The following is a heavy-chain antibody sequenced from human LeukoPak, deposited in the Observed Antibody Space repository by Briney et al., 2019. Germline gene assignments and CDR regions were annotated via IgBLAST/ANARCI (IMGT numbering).Heavy chain of an antibody. CDR1: GGSISSSSYY. D-gene: IGHD3-9*01. CDR2: IYYSGSA. Sequence: SETLSLTCTVSGGSISSSSYYWGWIRQPPGKGLEWIGSIYYSGSAYYNPSLKSRATISVDTSKNQFFLNLNPVTAADTAVYYCARTPVLRNSYGWFDPWGQGTLVTVSS. J-gene: IGHJ5*02. V-gene: IGHV4-39*07. CDR3: ARTPVLRNSYGWFDP.